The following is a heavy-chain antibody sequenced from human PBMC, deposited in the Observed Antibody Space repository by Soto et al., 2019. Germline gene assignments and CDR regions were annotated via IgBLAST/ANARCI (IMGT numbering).Heavy chain of an antibody. J-gene: IGHJ4*02. D-gene: IGHD3-16*01. CDR1: GDSVSDNSAA. CDR2: TYYRSKWYN. Sequence: SQTLSLTCAISGDSVSDNSAAWNWIRQSPSRGLEWLGRTYYRSKWYNDYAVSVKSRITVTPDTSKNQFSLHLNSVTPEDTAVYYCAREFPYYGSSDSYLDYWGQGALVTVS. V-gene: IGHV6-1*01. CDR3: AREFPYYGSSDSYLDY.